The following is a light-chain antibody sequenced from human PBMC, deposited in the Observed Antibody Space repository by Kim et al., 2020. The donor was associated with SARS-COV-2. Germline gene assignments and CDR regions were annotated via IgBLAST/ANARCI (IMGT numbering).Light chain of an antibody. CDR1: ESVTPW. CDR2: EAS. CDR3: QQYDSYKWT. V-gene: IGKV1-5*03. Sequence: EIQMTQSPSVLSASIGDTVTITCRASESVTPWLAWYQLKPGKAPRLLIYEASTLESGVPSRFSGSGSGTEFTLTISSLQPDDFATYCCQQYDSYKWTFGQGTKLEIK. J-gene: IGKJ1*01.